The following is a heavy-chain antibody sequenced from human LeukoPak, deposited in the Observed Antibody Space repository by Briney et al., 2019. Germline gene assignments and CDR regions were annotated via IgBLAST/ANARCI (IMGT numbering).Heavy chain of an antibody. CDR2: IKSKADGGTT. J-gene: IGHJ4*02. CDR3: AASIAAPGAFDY. Sequence: GGSLRLSCAASGFTVNNAWMSWVRQAPGKGLEWVARIKSKADGGTTDYTAPMKGRFTISRDDSKNTLYLQMSSLKTEDTAVYYCAASIAAPGAFDYWGQGTPVTVSS. CDR1: GFTVNNAW. V-gene: IGHV3-15*01. D-gene: IGHD6-25*01.